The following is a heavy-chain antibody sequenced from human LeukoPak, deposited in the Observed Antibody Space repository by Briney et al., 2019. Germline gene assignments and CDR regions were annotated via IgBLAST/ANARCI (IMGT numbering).Heavy chain of an antibody. V-gene: IGHV1-2*02. J-gene: IGHJ5*02. CDR1: GYTFTGYY. CDR3: ARGNYYDFWSGYYDWFDP. CDR2: INPNSGDT. D-gene: IGHD3-3*01. Sequence: ASVKVSCKASGYTFTGYYIHWVRQAPGQGLEWMGWINPNSGDTNYAQKFQGRVTMTRDTSISTAYMELGRLRSDDTAVYYCARGNYYDFWSGYYDWFDPWGQGTLVTVSS.